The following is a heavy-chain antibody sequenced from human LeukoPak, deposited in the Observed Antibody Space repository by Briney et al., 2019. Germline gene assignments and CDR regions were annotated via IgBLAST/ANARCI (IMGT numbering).Heavy chain of an antibody. V-gene: IGHV1-46*01. CDR2: INPSGGST. J-gene: IGHJ6*03. CDR1: GCTFTSYY. Sequence: ASVKVSCEASGCTFTSYYMHWVRQAPGQGLEWMGIINPSGGSTSYAQKFQGRVTITADNSTSTAYMELSSLRSEDTAVYYCARGTYYYDSSGYPYYYYMDVWGKGTTVTVSS. CDR3: ARGTYYYDSSGYPYYYYMDV. D-gene: IGHD3-22*01.